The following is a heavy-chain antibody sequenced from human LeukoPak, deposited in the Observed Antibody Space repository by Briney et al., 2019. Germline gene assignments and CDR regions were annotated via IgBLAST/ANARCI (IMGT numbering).Heavy chain of an antibody. CDR1: GFTFEDYS. D-gene: IGHD3-9*01. Sequence: GGSLRLSCAASGFTFEDYSMHWVRQAPGKGLEWVSAISGSGVTTYYADSVKGRFTISRDNSKHTLYLQMNSLRAEDTAVYYCARSLYDILTGYEMGYWGQGTLVTVSS. J-gene: IGHJ4*02. V-gene: IGHV3-23*01. CDR2: ISGSGVTT. CDR3: ARSLYDILTGYEMGY.